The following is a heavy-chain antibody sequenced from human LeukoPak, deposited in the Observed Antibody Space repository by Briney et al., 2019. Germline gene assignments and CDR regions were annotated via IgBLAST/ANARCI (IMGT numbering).Heavy chain of an antibody. CDR3: ARDGSGSGDC. CDR2: ISSSSTHI. J-gene: IGHJ4*02. D-gene: IGHD2-15*01. CDR1: GFTFSTFA. V-gene: IGHV3-21*01. Sequence: GGSLRLSCAASGFTFSTFAMNWVRQAPGQGLEWVSSISSSSTHIYYADSVKGRFTTSRDNAKNSVYLQMNSLRVEDTAVYYCARDGSGSGDCWGQGTLVTVSS.